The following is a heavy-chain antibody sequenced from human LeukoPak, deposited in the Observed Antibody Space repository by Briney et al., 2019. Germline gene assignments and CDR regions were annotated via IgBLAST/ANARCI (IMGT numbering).Heavy chain of an antibody. CDR2: ITGGGTTI. Sequence: GGSLRLSCGASGFTFSSFEMNWVRQAPGKGLEWVAYITGGGTTIFYADSVKGRVIVSRDNAKNALFLQMNSLRVEDTAVYYCARVGYSRTWHSGSAFDIWGQGTMVTVSS. CDR1: GFTFSSFE. J-gene: IGHJ3*02. V-gene: IGHV3-48*03. CDR3: ARVGYSRTWHSGSAFDI. D-gene: IGHD6-13*01.